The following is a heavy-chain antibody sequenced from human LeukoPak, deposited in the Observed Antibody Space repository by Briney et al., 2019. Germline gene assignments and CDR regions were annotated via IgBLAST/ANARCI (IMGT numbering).Heavy chain of an antibody. Sequence: PSRTLSLTRTVSGGSISSHYWSWIRQPPGKGLEWIGDVFYSGSANYNPSLKSLVSISVDTSKKQLSLMLSSVTAADTAVYYCARRGPNQQLVDAVDMWGQGTMVTVSS. J-gene: IGHJ3*02. CDR1: GGSISSHY. CDR3: ARRGPNQQLVDAVDM. V-gene: IGHV4-59*11. D-gene: IGHD6-13*01. CDR2: VFYSGSA.